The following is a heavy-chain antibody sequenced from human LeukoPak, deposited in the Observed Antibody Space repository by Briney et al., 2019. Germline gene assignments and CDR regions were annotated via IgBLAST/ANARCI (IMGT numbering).Heavy chain of an antibody. J-gene: IGHJ6*03. CDR2: IYTSGST. CDR3: SGSYLYYYYYYMHV. V-gene: IGHV4-61*02. D-gene: IGHD1-26*01. Sequence: ASQTLSLTCTVSGGSISSGSYYWSWLRQPAGKVLEWIGRIYTSGSTNYNPSLKSRVTISVDTSKNQFSLMLSSVTAADTAVYYCSGSYLYYYYYYMHVWGKGTTVTISS. CDR1: GGSISSGSYY.